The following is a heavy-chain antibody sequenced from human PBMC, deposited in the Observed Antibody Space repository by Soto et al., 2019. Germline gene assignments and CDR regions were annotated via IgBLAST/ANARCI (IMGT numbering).Heavy chain of an antibody. D-gene: IGHD6-13*01. CDR1: GFTFSSYG. V-gene: IGHV3-30*18. CDR3: AKDPAYSSSWVFDY. CDR2: ISYDGSYK. Sequence: QVQLVESGGGVVQPGRSLRLSCTASGFTFSSYGMHWVRQAPGKGLGWVAVISYDGSYKYYADSVKGRFTISRDNSKSTLYLQMNSLRTEDTAVYYCAKDPAYSSSWVFDYWGQGTLVTVSS. J-gene: IGHJ4*02.